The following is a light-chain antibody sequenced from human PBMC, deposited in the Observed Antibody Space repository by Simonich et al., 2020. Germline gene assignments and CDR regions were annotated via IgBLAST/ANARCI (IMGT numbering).Light chain of an antibody. Sequence: QSALTQPASVSGSPGQSITISCTGTSSDVGGYNYVSWYQQHPGKAPKLMIYHVSKRPSGVSNRFSGSKSGNTASLTISGLQAEDEADYYCSSYTSSSTVVFGGGTKLTVL. CDR1: SSDVGGYNY. CDR2: HVS. V-gene: IGLV2-14*01. CDR3: SSYTSSSTVV. J-gene: IGLJ2*01.